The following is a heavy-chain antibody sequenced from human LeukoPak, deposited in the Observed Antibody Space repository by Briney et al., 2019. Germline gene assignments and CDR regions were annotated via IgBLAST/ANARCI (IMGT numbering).Heavy chain of an antibody. CDR1: GGSISSGGYY. Sequence: SETLSLTCTVSGGSISSGGYYWSWIRQHPGKGLEWIGYIYYSGSTYYNPSLKSRVTISVDTSKNQFSLKLSSVTAADTAVYYCARSNYGDYGANRDWGQGTLVTVSS. CDR3: ARSNYGDYGANRD. CDR2: IYYSGST. J-gene: IGHJ4*02. V-gene: IGHV4-31*03. D-gene: IGHD4-17*01.